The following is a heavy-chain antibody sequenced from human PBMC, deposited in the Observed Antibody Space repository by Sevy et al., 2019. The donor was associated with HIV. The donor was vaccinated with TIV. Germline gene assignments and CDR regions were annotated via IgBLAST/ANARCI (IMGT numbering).Heavy chain of an antibody. CDR1: GGSFSGYY. CDR3: ARELIPGTAIGKYYFDY. D-gene: IGHD2-2*02. CDR2: INHSGST. V-gene: IGHV4-34*01. J-gene: IGHJ4*02. Sequence: SETLSLTCAVYGGSFSGYYWSWIRQPPGKGLEWIGEINHSGSTNYNPSLKSRVTISVDTSKNQFSLKLSSVTAADTAVYYCARELIPGTAIGKYYFDYWGQGTLVTVSS.